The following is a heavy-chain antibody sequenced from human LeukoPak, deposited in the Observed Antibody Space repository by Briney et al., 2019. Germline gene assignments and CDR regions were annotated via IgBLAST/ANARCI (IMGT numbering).Heavy chain of an antibody. CDR3: ARERITMVRGVKGDPEL. Sequence: GASVKVSCKASGYTFTSYAMNWVRQAPGQGLEWMGWINTNTGNPTYAQGFTGRFVFSLDTSVSTAYLQISSLKAEDTAVYYCARERITMVRGVKGDPELWGQGTLVTVSS. V-gene: IGHV7-4-1*02. CDR1: GYTFTSYA. J-gene: IGHJ4*02. CDR2: INTNTGNP. D-gene: IGHD3-10*01.